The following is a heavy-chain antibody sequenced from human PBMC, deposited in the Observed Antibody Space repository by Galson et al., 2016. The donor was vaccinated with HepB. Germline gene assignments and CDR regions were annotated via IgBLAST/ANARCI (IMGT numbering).Heavy chain of an antibody. J-gene: IGHJ4*02. Sequence: SLRLSCATSGFSFSSHGMHWVRQAPGKGLEWVAVIFYDGSNKYYADSVKGRFTISRDNSNNTLYLQMDSLRVDDTAIYYCAGGRCIGSNCYPLLNYWGQGTLVTVSS. CDR3: AGGRCIGSNCYPLLNY. V-gene: IGHV3-33*08. CDR2: IFYDGSNK. D-gene: IGHD2-15*01. CDR1: GFSFSSHG.